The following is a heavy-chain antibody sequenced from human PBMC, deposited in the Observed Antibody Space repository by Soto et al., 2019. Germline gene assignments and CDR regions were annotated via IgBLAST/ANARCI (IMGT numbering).Heavy chain of an antibody. J-gene: IGHJ4*02. CDR3: ARGWGRIFDY. CDR1: GGSLSGYY. CDR2: INHSGST. D-gene: IGHD7-27*01. V-gene: IGHV4-34*01. Sequence: QVQLQQWGAGLLKPSETLSPTCAVYGGSLSGYYWSWIRQPPGKGLEWIGEINHSGSTNYNPSLKSRVTISVDTSKNQFSLKLSSVTAADTAVYYCARGWGRIFDYWGQGTLVTVSS.